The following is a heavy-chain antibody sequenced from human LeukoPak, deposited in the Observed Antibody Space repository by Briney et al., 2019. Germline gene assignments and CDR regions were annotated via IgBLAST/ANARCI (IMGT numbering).Heavy chain of an antibody. Sequence: GGSLRLSCAASGFTFSSYEVNWVRQAPGKGLEWISQISTSGSTKTYADSVKGRFTISRDNAKNSLYLQMNDLGAEDTAIYYCARVWWELPQGFDYWGQGTLVTVSS. CDR1: GFTFSSYE. CDR3: ARVWWELPQGFDY. V-gene: IGHV3-48*03. J-gene: IGHJ4*02. D-gene: IGHD1-26*01. CDR2: ISTSGSTK.